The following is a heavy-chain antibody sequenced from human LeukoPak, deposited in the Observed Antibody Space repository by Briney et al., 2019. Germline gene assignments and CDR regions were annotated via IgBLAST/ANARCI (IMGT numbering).Heavy chain of an antibody. V-gene: IGHV3-11*01. CDR2: ISSSGSTI. Sequence: GGSLRLSCAASGFTFSDYYMSWIRQAPGKGLEWVSYISSSGSTIYYADSVKGRFTISRDNAKNPLYLQMNSLRAEDTAVYYCARDGVDIVVVPAAMGYYFDYWGQGTLVTVSS. J-gene: IGHJ4*02. D-gene: IGHD2-2*03. CDR1: GFTFSDYY. CDR3: ARDGVDIVVVPAAMGYYFDY.